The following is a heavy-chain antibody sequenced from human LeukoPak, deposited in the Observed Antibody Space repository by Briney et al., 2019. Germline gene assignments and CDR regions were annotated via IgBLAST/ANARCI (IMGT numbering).Heavy chain of an antibody. J-gene: IGHJ4*02. CDR2: IKQDGSEK. CDR3: ARDRNTDFWSGYYTNYFDD. D-gene: IGHD3-3*01. CDR1: GFSFSSYW. V-gene: IGHV3-7*01. Sequence: GGSLRLSCAASGFSFSSYWMSWVRQAPGKGLEWVATIKQDGSEKYYVDSVKGRFTISRDNAKNSLYLHMNSLRAGDTAVYYCARDRNTDFWSGYYTNYFDDWGQGTLVSVSS.